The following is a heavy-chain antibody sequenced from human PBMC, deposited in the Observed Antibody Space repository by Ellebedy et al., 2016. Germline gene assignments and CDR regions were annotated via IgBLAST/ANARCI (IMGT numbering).Heavy chain of an antibody. CDR1: GFTFSSYW. CDR2: IKQDGSEK. D-gene: IGHD3-9*01. Sequence: GGSLRLSXAASGFTFSSYWMSWVRQAPGKGLEWVANIKQDGSEKYYVDSVKGRFTISRDNAKNSLYLQMNSLRAEDTAVYYCGKSQYYDSVTGYFSIDSWGQGTLVTVSS. J-gene: IGHJ4*02. CDR3: GKSQYYDSVTGYFSIDS. V-gene: IGHV3-7*03.